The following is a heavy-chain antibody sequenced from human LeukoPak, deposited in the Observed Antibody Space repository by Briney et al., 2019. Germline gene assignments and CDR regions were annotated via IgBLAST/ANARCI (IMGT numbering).Heavy chain of an antibody. J-gene: IGHJ2*01. D-gene: IGHD2-2*01. V-gene: IGHV4-39*07. CDR2: LYYSGAT. Sequence: KPSETLSLTCSVSGGSINSSSFYWGWIRQPPGKGLEWIVSLYYSGATYYNPSLKSRVTTSLDTSKNQFSLNLTSVTAADTAVYYCARSSSSTYRYFDLWGRGTLVTVSS. CDR1: GGSINSSSFY. CDR3: ARSSSSTYRYFDL.